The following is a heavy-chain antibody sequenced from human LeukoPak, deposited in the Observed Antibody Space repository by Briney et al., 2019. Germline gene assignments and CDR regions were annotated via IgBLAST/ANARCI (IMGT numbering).Heavy chain of an antibody. CDR2: IIPIFSTA. V-gene: IGHV1-69*05. Sequence: SVKVYCKASGGTFSSYAISWVRQAPGQGLEWMGRIIPIFSTANYAQKFQGRVTITTDESTSTAYMELSSLRSEDTAVYYCARELGYDFWSGYDYWGQGTLVTVSS. CDR3: ARELGYDFWSGYDY. CDR1: GGTFSSYA. J-gene: IGHJ4*02. D-gene: IGHD3-3*01.